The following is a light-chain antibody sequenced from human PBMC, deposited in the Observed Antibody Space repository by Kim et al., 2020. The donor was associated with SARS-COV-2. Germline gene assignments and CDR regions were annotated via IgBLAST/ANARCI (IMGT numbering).Light chain of an antibody. CDR2: KAS. CDR1: QSISSW. J-gene: IGKJ2*01. CDR3: QRYNSYLFT. Sequence: DIQMTQSPSTLSPSVGDRVTITCRASQSISSWLAWYQQKPGKAPKLLIYKASSLESGVPSRFSGSGSGTEFTLTISSLQPDDFATYYCQRYNSYLFTFGLGTKLEI. V-gene: IGKV1-5*03.